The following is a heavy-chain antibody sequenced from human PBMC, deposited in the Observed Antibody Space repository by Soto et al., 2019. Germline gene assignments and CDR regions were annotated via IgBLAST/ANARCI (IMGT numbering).Heavy chain of an antibody. CDR2: MNPNSGNT. D-gene: IGHD4-17*01. V-gene: IGHV1-8*01. CDR1: GYTFTSYD. J-gene: IGHJ6*02. Sequence: ASVKVSCKASGYTFTSYDINWVRQATGQGLEWMGWMNPNSGNTGYAQKFQGRVTMTRSTSISTAYMELSSLRSEDTAVYYCARGRVDYGDYEVYYYYYYGMDVWGQGTTVTVSS. CDR3: ARGRVDYGDYEVYYYYYYGMDV.